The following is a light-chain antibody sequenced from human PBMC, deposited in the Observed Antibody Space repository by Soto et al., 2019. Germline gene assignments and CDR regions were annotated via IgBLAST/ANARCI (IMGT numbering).Light chain of an antibody. CDR1: QSVSSN. CDR2: GAS. J-gene: IGKJ2*01. Sequence: EIVMTQSPVTLPVSPGERATLSCRASQSVSSNLAWYQQKPGQAPRLLIYGASTRATGIPARFGGSGSGTEFTLTISSVQSEDFAVYYCQHYHTWPYTFGQGTKLEIK. CDR3: QHYHTWPYT. V-gene: IGKV3-15*01.